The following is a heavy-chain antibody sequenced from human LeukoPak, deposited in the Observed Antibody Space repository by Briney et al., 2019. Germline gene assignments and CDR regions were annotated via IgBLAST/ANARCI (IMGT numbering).Heavy chain of an antibody. CDR2: IRNKASGGTT. Sequence: GGSLRLSCTASGFTFGDYSMTWFRQTPGKGLEWVSFIRNKASGGTTEHAASVRGRFTTSRDDSKSIAYLQMNSLKTEDTALYYCTRDRIMTDFWGQGTLVTVSS. D-gene: IGHD2-15*01. V-gene: IGHV3-49*03. CDR3: TRDRIMTDF. J-gene: IGHJ4*02. CDR1: GFTFGDYS.